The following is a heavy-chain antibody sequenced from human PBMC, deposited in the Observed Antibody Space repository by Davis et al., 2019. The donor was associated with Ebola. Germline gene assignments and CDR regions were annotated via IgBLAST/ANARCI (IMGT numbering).Heavy chain of an antibody. V-gene: IGHV1-69*06. J-gene: IGHJ4*02. D-gene: IGHD2-21*02. CDR1: GGTFSSYA. Sequence: SVKVSCKASGGTFSSYAISWVRQAPGQGLEWMGGIIPIFGTANYAQKFQGRVTMTEDISTDTAYMELRSLRSEDTAVYYCATLTAIWAYWGQGTLVTVSS. CDR3: ATLTAIWAY. CDR2: IIPIFGTA.